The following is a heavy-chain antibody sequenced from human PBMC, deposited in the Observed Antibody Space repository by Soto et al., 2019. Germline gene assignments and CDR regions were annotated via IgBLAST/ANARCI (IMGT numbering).Heavy chain of an antibody. CDR2: IYYSGST. D-gene: IGHD3-3*01. CDR1: GGSIGSYY. Sequence: QVQLQESGPGLVKPSETLSLTCSVSGGSIGSYYWSWIRQPPGKGLEWIGYIYYSGSTNYNPSLXSXVXIPXYTSKSQFSPKLSSVTAADTAVYYCASAGWRQIDDWGQGTLVTVSS. V-gene: IGHV4-59*08. J-gene: IGHJ4*02. CDR3: ASAGWRQIDD.